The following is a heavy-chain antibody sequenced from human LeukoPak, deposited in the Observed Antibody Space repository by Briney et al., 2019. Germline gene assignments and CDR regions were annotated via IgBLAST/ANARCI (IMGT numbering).Heavy chain of an antibody. D-gene: IGHD6-19*01. CDR3: ARQVSYSSGWYLGEFDY. CDR2: IYPGDSDT. Sequence: GESLKISCKGSGYSFTSYWIGWVRQMPGKGLEWMGIIYPGDSDTRYSPSFQGQVTISADKSISTAYLQWSSLKASDTAMYYCARQVSYSSGWYLGEFDYWGRGTLVTVSS. J-gene: IGHJ4*02. V-gene: IGHV5-51*01. CDR1: GYSFTSYW.